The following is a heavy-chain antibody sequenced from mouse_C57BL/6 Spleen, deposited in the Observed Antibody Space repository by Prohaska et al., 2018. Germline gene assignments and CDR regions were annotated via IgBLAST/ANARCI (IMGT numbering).Heavy chain of an antibody. CDR1: GFTFTDYY. CDR3: ARYSAPTVAFDY. V-gene: IGHV7-3*01. CDR2: IRNKVNGYTT. D-gene: IGHD1-1*01. J-gene: IGHJ2*01. Sequence: EVKLVESGGGLVQPGGSLSLSCAASGFTFTDYYMSWVRQPPGKALELLGFIRNKVNGYTTEYSASVKGRFTISRDNSQSILYLQMNALRAEDSATYYCARYSAPTVAFDYWGQGTTLTVSS.